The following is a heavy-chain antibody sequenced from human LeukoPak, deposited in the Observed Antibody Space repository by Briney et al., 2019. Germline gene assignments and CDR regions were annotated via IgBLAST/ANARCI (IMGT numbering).Heavy chain of an antibody. V-gene: IGHV1-2*02. Sequence: ASVKVSCKASGYTFTGYYMHWVRQAPGQGLEWMGWINPNSGGTNYAQKFQGRVTMTRDTSISTAYMELSRLRSDDMAVYYCATDPRYDFWSGPTAPHWGQGTLVTVSS. CDR3: ATDPRYDFWSGPTAPH. CDR1: GYTFTGYY. CDR2: INPNSGGT. D-gene: IGHD3-3*01. J-gene: IGHJ4*02.